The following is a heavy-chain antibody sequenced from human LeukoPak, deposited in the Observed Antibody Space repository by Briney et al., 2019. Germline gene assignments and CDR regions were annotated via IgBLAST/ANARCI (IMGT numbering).Heavy chain of an antibody. CDR2: IYYSGST. CDR3: ARGITTFGVVIIGWFDP. D-gene: IGHD3-3*01. CDR1: GGSISSGDYY. J-gene: IGHJ5*02. Sequence: SQTLSLTCTVSGGSISSGDYYWSWIRQPPGKGLEWIGYIYYSGSTYYNPSLKSRVTISVDTSKNQFSLKLSSVTAADTAVYYCARGITTFGVVIIGWFDPWGQGTLVTVSS. V-gene: IGHV4-30-4*08.